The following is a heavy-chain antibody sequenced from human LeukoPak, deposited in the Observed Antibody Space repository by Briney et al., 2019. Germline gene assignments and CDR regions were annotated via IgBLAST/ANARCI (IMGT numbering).Heavy chain of an antibody. J-gene: IGHJ4*02. CDR1: GYTFTSYA. Sequence: GASGKVCCKASGYTFTSYAMHWWRQAPGLRLEWRGWINADNVNTKYSQKFQGRVTITRDTSASTAYMELRSLRSDDTAVYYCARSRLESRDSSGFSYYFDYWGQGTLITVSS. V-gene: IGHV1-3*01. D-gene: IGHD3-22*01. CDR2: INADNVNT. CDR3: ARSRLESRDSSGFSYYFDY.